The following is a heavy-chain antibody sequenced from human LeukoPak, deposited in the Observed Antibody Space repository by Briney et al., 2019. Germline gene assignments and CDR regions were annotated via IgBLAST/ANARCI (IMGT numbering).Heavy chain of an antibody. CDR1: GGSFSGYY. CDR2: INHSGST. J-gene: IGHJ4*02. Sequence: SETLSLTCAVYGGSFSGYYWSWIRQPPGKGLEWIGEINHSGSTNYNPSLKSRVTISVDTSKNQFSLKLSSVTAADTAVYYCARSYVVGATLGYWGQGTLVTVSS. CDR3: ARSYVVGATLGY. V-gene: IGHV4-34*01. D-gene: IGHD1-26*01.